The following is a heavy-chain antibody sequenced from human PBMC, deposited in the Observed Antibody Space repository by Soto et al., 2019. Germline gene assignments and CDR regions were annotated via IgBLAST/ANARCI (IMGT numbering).Heavy chain of an antibody. Sequence: QVQLQESGPGLVKPSETLSLTCTVSGGSISSYYWSWIRQPPGKGLEWIGYIYYSGSTNYNPSLKHRVTISVDTSKNQFSLKLSSVTAADTAVYYCARRGGDCTNGVCYRYYYYMDVWGKGTTVTVSS. CDR2: IYYSGST. V-gene: IGHV4-59*08. CDR1: GGSISSYY. J-gene: IGHJ6*03. CDR3: ARRGGDCTNGVCYRYYYYMDV. D-gene: IGHD2-8*01.